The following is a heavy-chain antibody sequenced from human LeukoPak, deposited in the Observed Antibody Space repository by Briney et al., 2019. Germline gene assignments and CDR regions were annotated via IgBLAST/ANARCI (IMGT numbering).Heavy chain of an antibody. D-gene: IGHD6-13*01. V-gene: IGHV3-43*02. CDR1: GFTFDDYV. Sequence: GGSLRLSCAASGFTFDDYVMHWVRQPPGKGLEWVSLISGDGGSTYYADSVKGRFTISRDNSKNSLYLQMNSLRTVDTALYYCAFSTSWYGWFDPWGQGTLVTVSS. J-gene: IGHJ5*02. CDR2: ISGDGGST. CDR3: AFSTSWYGWFDP.